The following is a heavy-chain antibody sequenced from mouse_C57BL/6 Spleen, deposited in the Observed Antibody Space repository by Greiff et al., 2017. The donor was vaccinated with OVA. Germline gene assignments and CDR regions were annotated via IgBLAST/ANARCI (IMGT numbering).Heavy chain of an antibody. Sequence: QVQLQQPGAELVRPGSSVKLSCTASGYTFTSYWMDWVKQRPGQGLEWIGNIYPSDSDTHYNQKFNDKATLTVDKSSSTAYMQLSSLTSEDSAVDYGAREGAYYAMDYWGQGTSVTVSS. CDR2: IYPSDSDT. CDR3: AREGAYYAMDY. V-gene: IGHV1-61*01. J-gene: IGHJ4*01. CDR1: GYTFTSYW.